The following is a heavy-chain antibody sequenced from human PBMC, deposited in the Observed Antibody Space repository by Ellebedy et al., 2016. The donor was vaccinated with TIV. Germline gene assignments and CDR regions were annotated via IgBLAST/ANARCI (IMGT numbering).Heavy chain of an antibody. CDR2: IGTAGDT. CDR1: GFTFSSYW. D-gene: IGHD1-26*01. J-gene: IGHJ3*02. V-gene: IGHV3-13*01. Sequence: GESLKISXAASGFTFSSYWMSWVRQATGKGLEWVSAIGTAGDTYYPGSVKGRFTISKENAKNSLYLQMNSLRAGDTAVYYCARNSEGAFDIWGQGTMVTVSS. CDR3: ARNSEGAFDI.